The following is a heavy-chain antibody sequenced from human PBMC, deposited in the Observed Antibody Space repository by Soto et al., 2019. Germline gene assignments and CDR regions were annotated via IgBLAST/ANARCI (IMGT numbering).Heavy chain of an antibody. J-gene: IGHJ6*02. D-gene: IGHD2-2*02. CDR3: ARDVVVPAAIFREYYYYGMDV. CDR2: INPNSGGT. V-gene: IGHV1-2*04. Sequence: ASVKVSCKASGYTFTGYYMHWVRQAPGQGLEWMGWINPNSGGTNYAQKFQGWVTMTRETSISTAYMELSRLRSDDTAVYYCARDVVVPAAIFREYYYYGMDVWGQGTTVTVSS. CDR1: GYTFTGYY.